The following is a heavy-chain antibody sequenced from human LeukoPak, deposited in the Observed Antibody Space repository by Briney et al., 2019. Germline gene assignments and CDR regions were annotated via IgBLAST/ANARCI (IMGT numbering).Heavy chain of an antibody. V-gene: IGHV3-33*01. D-gene: IGHD6-13*01. J-gene: IGHJ4*02. CDR1: GFTFSSYG. CDR3: ARDAVIAAALYYFDY. Sequence: GGSLRLSCAASGFTFSSYGMHWVRQAPGKGLEWVAVIWYDGSNKYYADSVKGRFTISRDNSKNTLYLQMNSLRAEDTAVYYCARDAVIAAALYYFDYWGQGTLVTVSS. CDR2: IWYDGSNK.